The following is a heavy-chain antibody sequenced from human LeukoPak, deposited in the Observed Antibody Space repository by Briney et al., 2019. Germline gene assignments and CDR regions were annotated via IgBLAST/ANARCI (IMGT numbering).Heavy chain of an antibody. CDR1: GGSFSGYY. J-gene: IGHJ3*02. CDR2: IYYSGST. Sequence: PSETLSLTCAVYGGSFSGYYWSWIRQPPGKGLEWIGYIYYSGSTNYNPSLKSRVTISVDTSKNQFSLKLSSVTAADTAVYYCARQPRNKCSGAAVGAFDIWGQGTMVNVSS. V-gene: IGHV4-59*08. CDR3: ARQPRNKCSGAAVGAFDI. D-gene: IGHD2-2*01.